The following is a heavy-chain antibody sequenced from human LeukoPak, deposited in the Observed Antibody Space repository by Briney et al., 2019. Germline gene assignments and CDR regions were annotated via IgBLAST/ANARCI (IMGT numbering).Heavy chain of an antibody. D-gene: IGHD1-26*01. V-gene: IGHV3-64*01. J-gene: IGHJ4*02. Sequence: GGSLRLSCAASGFTFSSYAMHWVRQAPGKGLEYVSAISSNGGSTYYANSVKGRFTISRDNSKNTLYLQMGSLRAEDMAVYYCATISGSYAHWGQGTLVTVSP. CDR2: ISSNGGST. CDR1: GFTFSSYA. CDR3: ATISGSYAH.